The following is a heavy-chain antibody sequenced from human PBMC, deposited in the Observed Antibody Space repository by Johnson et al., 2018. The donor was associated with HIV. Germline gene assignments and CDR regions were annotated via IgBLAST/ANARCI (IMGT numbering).Heavy chain of an antibody. CDR2: ISWNSGSI. CDR3: ARVRTEAGFDAFDI. V-gene: IGHV3-9*01. CDR1: GFTFDDYA. D-gene: IGHD6-13*01. J-gene: IGHJ3*02. Sequence: VQLVESGGGLVQPGRSLRLSCAASGFTFDDYAMHWVRQAPGKGLEWVSGISWNSGSIGYADSVKGRFTISRDNAKNSLYLQMNSLRAEDTALYYCARVRTEAGFDAFDIWGQGTMVTVSS.